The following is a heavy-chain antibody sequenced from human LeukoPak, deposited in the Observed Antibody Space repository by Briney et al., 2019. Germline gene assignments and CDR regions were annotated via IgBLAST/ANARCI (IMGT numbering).Heavy chain of an antibody. J-gene: IGHJ4*02. CDR3: AKPVGGFYFDY. Sequence: PGGALRLSCAGSGFTFATYGMHWVRQAPGKGLEWVAIISYDGTNKNYADSVKGRFTISRDNSKNTLYLQMDSLRPEDTAVYYCAKPVGGFYFDYWGQGTLVSVSS. CDR2: ISYDGTNK. CDR1: GFTFATYG. V-gene: IGHV3-30*18. D-gene: IGHD4-23*01.